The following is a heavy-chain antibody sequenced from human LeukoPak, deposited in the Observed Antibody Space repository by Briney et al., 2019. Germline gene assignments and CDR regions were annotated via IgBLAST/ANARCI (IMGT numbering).Heavy chain of an antibody. V-gene: IGHV1-69*05. CDR3: ASTPGSYYGVDY. CDR1: GGTFSSYA. CDR2: IIPIFGTA. Sequence: SVKVSCKASGGTFSSYAISWVRQAPGQGLEWMGGIIPIFGTANYAQKFQGRVTITTDESTSTAYMELSSLRSEDTAVYYCASTPGSYYGVDYWGQGTLVTVSS. J-gene: IGHJ4*02. D-gene: IGHD1-26*01.